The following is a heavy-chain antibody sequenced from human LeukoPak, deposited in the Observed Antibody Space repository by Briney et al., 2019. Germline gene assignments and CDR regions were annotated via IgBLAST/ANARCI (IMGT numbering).Heavy chain of an antibody. CDR2: INWDGGST. D-gene: IGHD2-2*02. CDR3: TKGSNTWPSLFDY. J-gene: IGHJ4*02. CDR1: GFNLEHYT. V-gene: IGHV3-43*01. Sequence: GVSLSLSCAASGFNLEHYTMHWLRQTPGKGREWVSLINWDGGSTYYADSVKGRFAIYRDKKKNSLYMQMTSLRTEDTALYYCTKGSNTWPSLFDYWGQGTLATVSS.